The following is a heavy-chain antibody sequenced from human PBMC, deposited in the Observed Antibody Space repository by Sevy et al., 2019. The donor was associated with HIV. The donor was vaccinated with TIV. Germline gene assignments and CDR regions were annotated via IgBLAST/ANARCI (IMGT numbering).Heavy chain of an antibody. Sequence: ASVKVSCKTSGYTFIKHPLSWVRQAPGQGLEWMGCIRTYNSETKYAQKFQGRATMTTDTSTSTAYMELRSLRSDDTAVYYCARDSDGSGRYYLDYFDSWGQGTLVTVSS. CDR2: IRTYNSET. CDR1: GYTFIKHP. J-gene: IGHJ4*02. V-gene: IGHV1-18*01. CDR3: ARDSDGSGRYYLDYFDS. D-gene: IGHD3-22*01.